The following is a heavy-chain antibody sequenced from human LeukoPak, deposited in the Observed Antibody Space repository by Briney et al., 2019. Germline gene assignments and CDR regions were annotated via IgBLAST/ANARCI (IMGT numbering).Heavy chain of an antibody. V-gene: IGHV1-46*01. Sequence: ASVKVSCKASGYTFTSNYIHRVRQAPGQGLEWMGMIYPRDGSTSYAQKFQGRVTVTRDTSTSTVYMELSSLRSEDTAVYYCARENCSGGSCYDDYWGQGTLVTVSS. J-gene: IGHJ4*02. CDR3: ARENCSGGSCYDDY. CDR2: IYPRDGST. CDR1: GYTFTSNY. D-gene: IGHD2-15*01.